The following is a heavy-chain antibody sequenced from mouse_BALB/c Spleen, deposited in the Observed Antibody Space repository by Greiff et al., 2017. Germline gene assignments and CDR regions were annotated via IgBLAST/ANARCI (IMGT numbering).Heavy chain of an antibody. CDR1: GYAFTNYL. Sequence: QVQLQQSGAELVRPGTSVKVSCKASGYAFTNYLIEWVKQRPGQGLEWIGVINPGSGGTNYNEKFKGKATLTADKSSSTAYMQLSSLTSDDSAVYFCARAGLQRSFDYWGEGTTLTVSS. J-gene: IGHJ2*01. CDR2: INPGSGGT. V-gene: IGHV1-54*01. D-gene: IGHD1-1*01. CDR3: ARAGLQRSFDY.